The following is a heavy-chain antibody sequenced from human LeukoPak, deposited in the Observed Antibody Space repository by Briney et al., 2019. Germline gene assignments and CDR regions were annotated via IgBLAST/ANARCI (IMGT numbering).Heavy chain of an antibody. D-gene: IGHD6-13*01. CDR1: GYTFTGYY. V-gene: IGHV1-2*02. Sequence: ASVKVSCKASGYTFTGYYMHWVRQAPGQGLEWMGWINPNSGDTNYAQKFQGRVTMTRDTSISTDYMELSRLRSDDTAVYYCAREAAAAASGAKLGYMDVWGKGTTVTVSS. CDR3: AREAAAAASGAKLGYMDV. CDR2: INPNSGDT. J-gene: IGHJ6*03.